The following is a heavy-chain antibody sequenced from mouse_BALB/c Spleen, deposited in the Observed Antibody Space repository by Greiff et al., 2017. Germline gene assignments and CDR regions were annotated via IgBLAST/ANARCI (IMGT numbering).Heavy chain of an antibody. CDR1: GFTFTDYY. Sequence: EVKLVESGGGLVQPGGSLRLSCATSGFTFTDYYMSWVRQPPGKALEWLGFIRNKANGYTTEYSASVKGRFTISRDNSQSILYLQMNTLRAEDSATYHCARGAYYRYDGYYFDYWGQGTTLTVSS. D-gene: IGHD2-14*01. CDR2: IRNKANGYTT. V-gene: IGHV7-3*02. CDR3: ARGAYYRYDGYYFDY. J-gene: IGHJ2*01.